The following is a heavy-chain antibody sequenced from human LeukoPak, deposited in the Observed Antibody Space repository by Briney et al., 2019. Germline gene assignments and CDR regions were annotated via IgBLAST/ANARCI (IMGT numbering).Heavy chain of an antibody. Sequence: GGSLRLSCAASGFTFSSYAMHWVRQAPGKGLGWVAVISYDGSNKYYADSVKGRFTISRDNSKNTLYLQMNSLRAEDTAVYYCARSIAAADTAINYFDYWGQGTLVTVSS. CDR3: ARSIAAADTAINYFDY. CDR2: ISYDGSNK. V-gene: IGHV3-30*04. D-gene: IGHD6-13*01. J-gene: IGHJ4*02. CDR1: GFTFSSYA.